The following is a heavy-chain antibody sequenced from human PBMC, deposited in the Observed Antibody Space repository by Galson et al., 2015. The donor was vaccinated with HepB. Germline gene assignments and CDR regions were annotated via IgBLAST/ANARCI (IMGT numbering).Heavy chain of an antibody. CDR3: ATDKVYGSGYLFDY. J-gene: IGHJ4*02. CDR2: FDPEDGET. Sequence: SVKVSCKVSGYTLTELSMHWVRQAPGKGLEWMGGFDPEDGETIYAQKFQGRVTMTEDTSTDTAYMELSSLRSEDTAVYYCATDKVYGSGYLFDYWGQGTLVTVSS. V-gene: IGHV1-24*01. CDR1: GYTLTELS. D-gene: IGHD3-10*01.